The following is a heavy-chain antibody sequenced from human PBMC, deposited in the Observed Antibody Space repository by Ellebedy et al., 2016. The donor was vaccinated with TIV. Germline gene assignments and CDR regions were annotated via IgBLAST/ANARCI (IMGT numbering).Heavy chain of an antibody. CDR3: AREAPSGHWEVVHYFDS. CDR1: GDSVSSNSAA. V-gene: IGHV6-1*01. Sequence: MPSETLSLTCAISGDSVSSNSAAWNWIRQSPARGLEWLGRTYSRSKWYNDYAVSVKRRITINPDTSKYQLSMQLNSVTPEDTAVYYCAREAPSGHWEVVHYFDSWGQGTLVTVSS. D-gene: IGHD1-26*01. J-gene: IGHJ4*02. CDR2: TYSRSKWYN.